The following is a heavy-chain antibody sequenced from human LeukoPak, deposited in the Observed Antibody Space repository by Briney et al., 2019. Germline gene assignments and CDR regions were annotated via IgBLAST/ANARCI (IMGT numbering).Heavy chain of an antibody. Sequence: SETLSLTCAVYGGSFSGYYWSWIRQPPGKGLEWIGEINHSGSTNYNPSLKSRVTISVDTSKNQFSLKLSSVTAADTAVYYRARGESSSAGTGIWFDPWGQGTLVTVSS. J-gene: IGHJ5*02. CDR1: GGSFSGYY. D-gene: IGHD6-13*01. V-gene: IGHV4-34*01. CDR3: ARGESSSAGTGIWFDP. CDR2: INHSGST.